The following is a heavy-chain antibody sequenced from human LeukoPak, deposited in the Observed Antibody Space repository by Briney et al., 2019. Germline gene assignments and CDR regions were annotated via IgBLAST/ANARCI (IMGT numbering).Heavy chain of an antibody. Sequence: SETLSLTCTVSGGSISSGSYYWSWIRQPAGKGLEWIGRIYTSGSTNYNPSLKSRVTISVDTSKNQFSLKLSSVTAADTAVYYCARDTAMVEYYFDYWGQGTLVTVSS. CDR1: GGSISSGSYY. CDR3: ARDTAMVEYYFDY. V-gene: IGHV4-61*02. CDR2: IYTSGST. J-gene: IGHJ4*02. D-gene: IGHD5-18*01.